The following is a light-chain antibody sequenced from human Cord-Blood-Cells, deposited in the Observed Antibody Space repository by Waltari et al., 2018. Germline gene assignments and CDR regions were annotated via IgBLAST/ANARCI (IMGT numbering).Light chain of an antibody. CDR3: SSYTSSSTPR. CDR2: DVS. Sequence: QSALTHPASVSGSPGQSITISCTATSSDAGGYNYYSWYQQHPGKAPKLRIYDVSNRPSGVSNRFSGSKSGNTASLTSSGLQAEDEADDYCSSYTSSSTPRFGGWTKLTVL. J-gene: IGLJ2*01. V-gene: IGLV2-14*01. CDR1: SSDAGGYNY.